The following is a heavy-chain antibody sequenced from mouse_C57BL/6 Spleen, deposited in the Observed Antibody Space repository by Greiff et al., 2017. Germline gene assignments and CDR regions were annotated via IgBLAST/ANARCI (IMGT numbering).Heavy chain of an antibody. CDR3: ARDLAYSNYGAY. CDR1: GYSITSGYY. V-gene: IGHV3-6*01. CDR2: ISYDGSN. J-gene: IGHJ3*01. D-gene: IGHD2-5*01. Sequence: ESGPGLVKPSQSLSLTCSVTGYSITSGYYWNWIRQFPGNKLEWMGYISYDGSNNYNPSLKNRISITRDTSKNQFFLKLNSVTTEDTATYYCARDLAYSNYGAYWGQGALVTVSA.